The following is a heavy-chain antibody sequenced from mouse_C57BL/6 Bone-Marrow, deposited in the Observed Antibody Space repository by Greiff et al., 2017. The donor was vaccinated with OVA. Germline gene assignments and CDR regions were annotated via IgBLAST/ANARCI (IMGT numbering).Heavy chain of an antibody. D-gene: IGHD1-1*01. CDR3: TTTVWAMDY. V-gene: IGHV14-4*01. Sequence: EVQLQQSGAELVRPGASVKLSCTASGFNIKDDYMHWVKQRPEQGLEWIGWLDPENGDTEYASKFQGKATITADTSSNTAYLQLSSLTSEDTAVYYCTTTVWAMDYWGQGTSVTVSS. CDR1: GFNIKDDY. CDR2: LDPENGDT. J-gene: IGHJ4*01.